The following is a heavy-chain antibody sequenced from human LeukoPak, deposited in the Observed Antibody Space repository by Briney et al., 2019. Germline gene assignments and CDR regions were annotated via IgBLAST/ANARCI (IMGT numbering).Heavy chain of an antibody. CDR1: GFSLSTSGMC. D-gene: IGHD6-13*01. CDR3: ARIRAAAADTYYYYYGMDV. J-gene: IGHJ6*02. V-gene: IGHV2-70*11. Sequence: SGPALVKPTQTLTLTCTFSGFSLSTSGMCVSWIRQPPGKALEWLARIDWDDDKYYSTSLKTRLTISKDTSKNQVVLTVTNMDPVDTATYCCARIRAAAADTYYYYYGMDVWGQGTTVTVSS. CDR2: IDWDDDK.